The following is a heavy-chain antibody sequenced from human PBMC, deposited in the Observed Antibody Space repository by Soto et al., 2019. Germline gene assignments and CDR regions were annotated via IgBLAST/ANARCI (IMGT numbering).Heavy chain of an antibody. CDR3: ARRSLLWFGGGDRSGMAV. J-gene: IGHJ6*02. CDR1: GGTFSSYA. D-gene: IGHD3-10*01. V-gene: IGHV1-69*06. Sequence: QVQLVQSGAEVKKPGSSVKVSCKASGGTFSSYAISWVRQAPGQGLEWMGGIIPIFGTANYAQKFQGRVTITADKSTSTAYMELSSLRSEDTAVYSCARRSLLWFGGGDRSGMAVWGQGTTVTVSS. CDR2: IIPIFGTA.